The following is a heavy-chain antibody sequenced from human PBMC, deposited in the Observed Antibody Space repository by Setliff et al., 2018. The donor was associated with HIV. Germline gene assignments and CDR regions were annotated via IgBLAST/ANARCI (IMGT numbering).Heavy chain of an antibody. CDR1: GLTFSSYW. V-gene: IGHV3-7*02. D-gene: IGHD3-3*01. CDR3: AKGATIFGVDLNYYYYYGMDV. Sequence: GGSLRLSCAASGLTFSSYWMYWVRQAPGKGLEWVASIKGDGSEKYYVGSVKGRFTSSRDNAGNSLSLQMNSLRAEDTAVYYCAKGATIFGVDLNYYYYYGMDVWGQGTTVTVSS. J-gene: IGHJ6*02. CDR2: IKGDGSEK.